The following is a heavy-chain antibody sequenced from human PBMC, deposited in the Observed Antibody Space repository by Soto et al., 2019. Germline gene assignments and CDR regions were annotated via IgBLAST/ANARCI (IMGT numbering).Heavy chain of an antibody. D-gene: IGHD6-13*01. CDR3: ARAYSSSWTHFDY. J-gene: IGHJ4*02. Sequence: QVQLVESEGGVVQPGRSLRLSCAASGFTFSSYGMHWVRQAPGKGLEWVAVIWYDGSNKYYADSVKGRFTISRDNSKNTLYLQMNSLRAEDTAVYYCARAYSSSWTHFDYWGQGTLVTVSS. CDR2: IWYDGSNK. CDR1: GFTFSSYG. V-gene: IGHV3-33*01.